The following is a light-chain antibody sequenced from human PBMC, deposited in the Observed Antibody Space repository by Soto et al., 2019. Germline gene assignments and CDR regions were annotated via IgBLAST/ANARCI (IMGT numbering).Light chain of an antibody. Sequence: DIQMTQSPSTLSASVGDRVTITCRASQSVTNWLAWYQQKPGKAPNLLIYDASRLQSGIPSRFSGSGSGTEFTLTISSLQPDDFATYYCQQYTTYPYTFAQGTKVDIK. J-gene: IGKJ2*01. CDR3: QQYTTYPYT. CDR2: DAS. V-gene: IGKV1-5*01. CDR1: QSVTNW.